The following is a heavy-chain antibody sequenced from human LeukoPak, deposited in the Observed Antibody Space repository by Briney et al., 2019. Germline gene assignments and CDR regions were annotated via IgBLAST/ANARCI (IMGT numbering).Heavy chain of an antibody. Sequence: SETLSLTCTVSGGSIGSHYWTWIRQTPGKGVEWIGYVYDIGSTKYNPSLKSRVTISVDTSKNQFSLRLSSVTAADTAVYYCARGGVLKSVDYWGQGTQVAVSS. CDR3: ARGGVLKSVDY. CDR2: VYDIGST. D-gene: IGHD3-16*01. J-gene: IGHJ4*02. CDR1: GGSIGSHY. V-gene: IGHV4-59*11.